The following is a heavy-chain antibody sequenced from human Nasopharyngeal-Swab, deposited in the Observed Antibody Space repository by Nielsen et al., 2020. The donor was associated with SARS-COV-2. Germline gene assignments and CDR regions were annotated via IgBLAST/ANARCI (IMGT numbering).Heavy chain of an antibody. Sequence: SGPTLVKPPQTLTLTCTFSGFSLSTSGMCVSWVRQPPGKALEWLALIDWDDDKYYSTSLKTRLTISKDTSKNQVVLTMTNMDPVDTATYYCARMVSDSSGYHAFEIWGQGTMVTVSS. CDR2: IDWDDDK. V-gene: IGHV2-70*20. D-gene: IGHD3-22*01. J-gene: IGHJ3*02. CDR3: ARMVSDSSGYHAFEI. CDR1: GFSLSTSGMC.